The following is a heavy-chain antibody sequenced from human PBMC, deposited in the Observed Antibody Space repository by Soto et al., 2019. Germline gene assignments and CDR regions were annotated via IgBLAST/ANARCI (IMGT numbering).Heavy chain of an antibody. D-gene: IGHD5-12*01. CDR2: IDISGST. J-gene: IGHJ4*02. CDR1: GLTFSSYA. V-gene: IGHV3-23*01. Sequence: PGGSLRLSCAASGLTFSSYAMTWVRQTPGKGLEWVSNIDISGSTQYADSVQGRFTISRDNSKNTLYLQMNSLRAEDTAVYFCAKNTYNSGEIFDYWGQGAQVTVSS. CDR3: AKNTYNSGEIFDY.